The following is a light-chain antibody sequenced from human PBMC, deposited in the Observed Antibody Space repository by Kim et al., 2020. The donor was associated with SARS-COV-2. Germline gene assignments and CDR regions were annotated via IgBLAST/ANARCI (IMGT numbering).Light chain of an antibody. CDR2: DAS. V-gene: IGKV3-11*01. CDR1: QSDGNF. CDR3: QQRYSWPLT. Sequence: WCPWESATLSGWTSQSDGNFLAWYQQRPGQAPSLLIYDASIRATGIPARFSGSGSGTDFILTISNLEPEDFAVYYCQQRYSWPLTFGGGTKVDIK. J-gene: IGKJ4*01.